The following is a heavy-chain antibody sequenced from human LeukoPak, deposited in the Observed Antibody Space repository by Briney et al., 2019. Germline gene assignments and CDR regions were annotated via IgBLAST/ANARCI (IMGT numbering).Heavy chain of an antibody. Sequence: SETLSLTCTVSGGSISSGDYYWSWIRQPPGKGLEWIGYIYYSGSTYYNPSLKSRVTISLDTSKNHFSLKLSSVTAADTAVFYCARGHPSFDYWGQGTLVTVSS. CDR3: ARGHPSFDY. CDR2: IYYSGST. D-gene: IGHD2-15*01. CDR1: GGSISSGDYY. V-gene: IGHV4-30-4*01. J-gene: IGHJ4*02.